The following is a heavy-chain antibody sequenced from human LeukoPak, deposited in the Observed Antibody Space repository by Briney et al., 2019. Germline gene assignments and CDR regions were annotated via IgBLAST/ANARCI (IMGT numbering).Heavy chain of an antibody. CDR1: GYTFTSYG. Sequence: ASVKVSCKASGYTFTSYGISWVRQAPGQGLEWMGWISAYNGNTNYAQKLQGRVTMTRNTSISTAYMELSSLRSEDTAVYYCAREKPTETNVLRYFDWSTNYNWFDPWGQGTLVTVSS. V-gene: IGHV1-18*01. CDR2: ISAYNGNT. J-gene: IGHJ5*02. D-gene: IGHD3-9*01. CDR3: AREKPTETNVLRYFDWSTNYNWFDP.